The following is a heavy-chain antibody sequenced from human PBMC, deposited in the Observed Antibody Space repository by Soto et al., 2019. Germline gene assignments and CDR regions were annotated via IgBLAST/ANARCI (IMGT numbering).Heavy chain of an antibody. Sequence: SETLSLTCTVSGGSISRSSYYWGWIRQSPGKGLEWIGSGYYSGSTYYNPSLRSRVAISVDTSKNQFSLKLSSVTAADMAMYYCARPKTIGAAAGKGWFDPWGQETLVTVPS. CDR3: ARPKTIGAAAGKGWFDP. CDR1: GGSISRSSYY. CDR2: GYYSGST. J-gene: IGHJ5*02. V-gene: IGHV4-39*01. D-gene: IGHD6-13*01.